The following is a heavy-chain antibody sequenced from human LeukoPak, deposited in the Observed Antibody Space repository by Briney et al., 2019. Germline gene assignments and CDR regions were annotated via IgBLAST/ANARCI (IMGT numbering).Heavy chain of an antibody. CDR1: GDSISSYY. J-gene: IGHJ2*01. CDR2: IHYSGNT. D-gene: IGHD3-16*01. V-gene: IGHV4-59*08. Sequence: SETLSLTCTVSGDSISSYYWSWIRQSPGKGLEWIGYIHYSGNTGCNASLRSRVSMSIDTTKNQFSLKLTSVTAADTAVYYCARRSFGDLWGRGTLVTVSS. CDR3: ARRSFGDL.